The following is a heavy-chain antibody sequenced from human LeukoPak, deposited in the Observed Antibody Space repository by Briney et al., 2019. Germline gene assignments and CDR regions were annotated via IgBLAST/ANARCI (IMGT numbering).Heavy chain of an antibody. CDR1: GFTFDDYA. V-gene: IGHV3-9*03. CDR2: ISWNSGSI. D-gene: IGHD3-3*01. J-gene: IGHJ4*02. Sequence: GGSLRLSCAASGFTFDDYAMHWVRQAPGKGLEWVSGISWNSGSIGYADSVKGRFTISRDNSKNTLYLQMNSLRAEDMAVYYCARESVSTIFGGENFDYWGQGTLVTVSS. CDR3: ARESVSTIFGGENFDY.